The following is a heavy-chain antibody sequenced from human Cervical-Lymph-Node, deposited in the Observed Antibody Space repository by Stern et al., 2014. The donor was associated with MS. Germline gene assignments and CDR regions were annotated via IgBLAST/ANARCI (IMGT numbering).Heavy chain of an antibody. CDR3: ARSHCEFWSGYHWDY. D-gene: IGHD3-3*01. Sequence: QVQLVESGPDVKTPGASVKVTCKSSGYTFSGYAITWVRQAPGQGLEWVAWISADTGNTEQAESVQGRVTLTTDISTSTAYMELRSLRSDDTAIYYCARSHCEFWSGYHWDYWGQGTLVTVTS. J-gene: IGHJ4*02. CDR1: GYTFSGYA. CDR2: ISADTGNT. V-gene: IGHV1-18*01.